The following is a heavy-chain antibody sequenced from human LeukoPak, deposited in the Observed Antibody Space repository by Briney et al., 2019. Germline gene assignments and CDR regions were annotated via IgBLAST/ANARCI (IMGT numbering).Heavy chain of an antibody. CDR1: GGSISSSSYY. CDR3: ARVPLGESYYFDY. CDR2: IYYSGST. Sequence: SETLSLTCTVSGGSISSSSYYWGWIRQPPGKGLEWIGSIYYSGSTYYNPSLKSRVTISVDTSKNQFSLKLSSVTAADTAVYYCARVPLGESYYFDYWGQGTLVTVSS. D-gene: IGHD3-10*01. J-gene: IGHJ4*02. V-gene: IGHV4-39*07.